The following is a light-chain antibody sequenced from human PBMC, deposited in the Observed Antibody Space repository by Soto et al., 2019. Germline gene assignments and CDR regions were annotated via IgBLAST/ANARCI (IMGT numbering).Light chain of an antibody. CDR2: GAS. CDR3: QQYGSSPT. J-gene: IGKJ1*01. Sequence: IVITQSPGTLSVSPFERVTLSCRASQSVSSNLAWYQQRPGQAPRLLIYGASSRATGIPDRFSGSGSGTDFTLTISRLEPEDFAVYYCQQYGSSPTFGQGTKVDIK. V-gene: IGKV3-20*01. CDR1: QSVSSN.